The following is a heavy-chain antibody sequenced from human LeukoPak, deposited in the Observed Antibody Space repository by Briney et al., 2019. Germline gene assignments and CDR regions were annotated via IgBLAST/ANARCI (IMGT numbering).Heavy chain of an antibody. D-gene: IGHD3-22*01. CDR1: GFAFTSYA. V-gene: IGHV3-23*01. J-gene: IGHJ4*02. Sequence: GGSLRLSCAASGFAFTSYAMSWVRQAPGKGLGWVSAISGSGGSTFYADSVKGRFTISRDNSKRTLYLQMNSLRAEDTAFYYCAKDSNYYPVGVYYWGQGTLVTVSS. CDR3: AKDSNYYPVGVYY. CDR2: ISGSGGST.